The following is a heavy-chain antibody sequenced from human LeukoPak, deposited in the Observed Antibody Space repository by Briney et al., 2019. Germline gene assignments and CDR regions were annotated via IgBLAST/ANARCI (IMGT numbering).Heavy chain of an antibody. Sequence: GGSLRLSCAASGFTFSDYAMSWVRQAPGGGLEWVSAIRGSGDKTFHADSVKGRFTTSRDNSKNTLSLQMRSLRVEDSAVYFCAKDTSAWWYHRAYMNVWGTGTTVTVSS. CDR3: AKDTSAWWYHRAYMNV. V-gene: IGHV3-23*01. J-gene: IGHJ6*03. CDR1: GFTFSDYA. CDR2: IRGSGDKT. D-gene: IGHD2-15*01.